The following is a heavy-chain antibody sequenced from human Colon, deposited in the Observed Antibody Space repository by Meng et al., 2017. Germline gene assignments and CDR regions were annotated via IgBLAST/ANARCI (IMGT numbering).Heavy chain of an antibody. V-gene: IGHV3-74*01. CDR3: ARALGYSPF. CDR2: IDSDGRDP. J-gene: IGHJ4*02. D-gene: IGHD3-16*01. Sequence: GESLKISCAASGFTFGSYWMHWVRQAPGKGLVWVSRIDSDGRDPSYADSVKGRFTISRDNAKNTLFLQMNSLRAEDTAVYYCARALGYSPFWGQGTLVTLSS. CDR1: GFTFGSYW.